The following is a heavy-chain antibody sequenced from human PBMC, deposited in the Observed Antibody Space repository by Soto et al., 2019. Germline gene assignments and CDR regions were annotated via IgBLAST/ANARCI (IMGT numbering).Heavy chain of an antibody. D-gene: IGHD3-3*01. CDR3: ARGLSWGDWAIFGVVTHYGNWFDP. J-gene: IGHJ5*02. CDR1: GGSFSGYY. CDR2: INHSGST. Sequence: SETLSLTCAVYGGSFSGYYWSWIRQPPGKGLEWIGEINHSGSTNYNPSLKSRVTISVDTSKNQFSLKLSSVTAADTAVYYCARGLSWGDWAIFGVVTHYGNWFDPWGQGTLVTVSS. V-gene: IGHV4-34*01.